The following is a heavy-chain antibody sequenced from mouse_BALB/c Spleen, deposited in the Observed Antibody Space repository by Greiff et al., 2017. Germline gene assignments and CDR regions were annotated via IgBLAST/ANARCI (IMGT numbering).Heavy chain of an antibody. CDR1: GFAFSSYD. CDR2: ISSGGGST. CDR3: ARHDGGSFAY. D-gene: IGHD1-1*01. J-gene: IGHJ3*01. Sequence: EVNVVESGGGLVKPGGSLKLSCAASGFAFSSYDMSWVRQTPEKRLEWVAYISSGGGSTYYPDTVKGRFTISRDNAKNTLYLQMSSLKSEDTAMYYCARHDGGSFAYWGQGTLVTVSA. V-gene: IGHV5-12-1*01.